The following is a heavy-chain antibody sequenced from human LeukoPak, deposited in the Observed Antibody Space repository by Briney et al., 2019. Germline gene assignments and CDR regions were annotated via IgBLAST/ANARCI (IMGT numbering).Heavy chain of an antibody. Sequence: ASVKVSCKASGYTFSSHDIIWVGQATGQGREYRGCLHTDNDHARYAEKFQGRVNLTKDTSTGTAYMELSSLTFDDTAVYYCARGGTAAETSGFDHWGRGTQVTVSA. V-gene: IGHV1-8*01. D-gene: IGHD6-13*01. CDR3: ARGGTAAETSGFDH. CDR1: GYTFSSHD. CDR2: LHTDNDHA. J-gene: IGHJ4*01.